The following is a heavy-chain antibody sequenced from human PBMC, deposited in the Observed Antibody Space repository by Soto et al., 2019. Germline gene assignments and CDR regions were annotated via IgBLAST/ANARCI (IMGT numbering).Heavy chain of an antibody. Sequence: TSETMSLTCTVSGGSISSYYWSWIRQHTGKGLEWIGYIYYSGSTNYNPSLKSRVTISVDTSKNQFSLKLSSVTAADTAVYYCARATYFDWLLFVFDYWGQGTLVTVS. CDR3: ARATYFDWLLFVFDY. V-gene: IGHV4-59*08. CDR2: IYYSGST. D-gene: IGHD3-9*01. CDR1: GGSISSYY. J-gene: IGHJ4*02.